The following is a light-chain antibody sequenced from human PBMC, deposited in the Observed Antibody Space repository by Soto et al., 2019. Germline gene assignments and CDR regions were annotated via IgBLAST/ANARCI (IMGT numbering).Light chain of an antibody. CDR2: DTS. V-gene: IGKV3-15*01. CDR3: QRYNNWPLT. Sequence: EIVLTQSPATLSLSPGESATLSCRASESVRNYLAWYQQRPGQAPRLLIYDTSTRATGVPARFSGSRSGTEFTLTINSLQSEDFAVYYCQRYNNWPLTFGGGTKVESK. CDR1: ESVRNY. J-gene: IGKJ4*01.